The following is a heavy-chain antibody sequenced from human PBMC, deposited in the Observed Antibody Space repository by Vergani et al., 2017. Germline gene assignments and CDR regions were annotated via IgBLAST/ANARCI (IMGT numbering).Heavy chain of an antibody. CDR1: GYSFTSYW. J-gene: IGHJ6*02. CDR2: IDPSDSYT. CDR3: ASLPYYGDYGRDYYYGMDV. Sequence: EVQLVQSGAEVKKPGESLRISCKGSGYSFTSYWISWVRQMPGKGLEWMGRIDPSDSYTNYSPSFQGHVTISADKSISTAYLQWGSLKASDTAMYYCASLPYYGDYGRDYYYGMDVWGQGTTVTVSS. D-gene: IGHD4-17*01. V-gene: IGHV5-10-1*01.